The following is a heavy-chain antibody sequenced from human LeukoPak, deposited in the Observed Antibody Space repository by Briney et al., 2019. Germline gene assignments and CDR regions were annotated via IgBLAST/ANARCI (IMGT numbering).Heavy chain of an antibody. V-gene: IGHV3-21*01. CDR3: ARVSWYSGSYWDFDY. J-gene: IGHJ4*02. Sequence: PGGSLRLSCAASGFTFSGYIMNWVRQAPGKGLEWVSSIGSSSSYIYYADSVKGRFTISRDNALNSLYLQMNSLRAEDTAVYYCARVSWYSGSYWDFDYWGQGTLVTVSS. CDR2: IGSSSSYI. CDR1: GFTFSGYI. D-gene: IGHD1-26*01.